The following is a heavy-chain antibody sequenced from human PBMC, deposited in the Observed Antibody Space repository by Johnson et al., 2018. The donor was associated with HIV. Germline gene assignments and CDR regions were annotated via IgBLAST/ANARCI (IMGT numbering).Heavy chain of an antibody. Sequence: QVQLVESGGDVVQPGRSLRLSCAAFGFDFNTHNIHWVRQAPGKGLEWVTLISCHGSDTYYADSVQGRFTISRDNSRNMVYLEMNSLRTEDTAVYYCAGGLKGAFDIWGQGTRVTVSA. CDR3: AGGLKGAFDI. CDR2: ISCHGSDT. V-gene: IGHV3-30*04. CDR1: GFDFNTHN. J-gene: IGHJ3*02.